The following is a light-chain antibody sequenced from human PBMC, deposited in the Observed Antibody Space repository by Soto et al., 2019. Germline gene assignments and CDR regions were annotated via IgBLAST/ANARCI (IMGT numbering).Light chain of an antibody. J-gene: IGKJ1*01. V-gene: IGKV3-11*01. CDR1: QSVSIY. CDR2: DAS. Sequence: EIVMTQSPATLSLSPGERATLSCRASQSVSIYLAWYQQKPGQAPRLLIYDASSRATGVPARFSGSGSGTDFTLTISSLEPEDFAVYYCQQRSNWPVTFGQGTKVDIK. CDR3: QQRSNWPVT.